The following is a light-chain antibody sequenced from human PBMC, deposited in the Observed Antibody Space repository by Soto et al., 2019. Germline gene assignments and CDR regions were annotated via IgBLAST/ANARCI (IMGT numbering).Light chain of an antibody. CDR3: QQYDNYPLT. CDR1: QSVRSW. Sequence: HMTQSTATLSASVGYRVTIICRASQSVRSWLAWYQQKQGTAPKLLIFDASRLESGVPSRFSGSAYGTEFTLTISSLQPDDFATYYCQQYDNYPLTFGGGTKVDIK. CDR2: DAS. J-gene: IGKJ4*01. V-gene: IGKV1-5*02.